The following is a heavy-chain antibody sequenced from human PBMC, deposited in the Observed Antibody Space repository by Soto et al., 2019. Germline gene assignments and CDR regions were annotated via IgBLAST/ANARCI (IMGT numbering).Heavy chain of an antibody. CDR2: INPNSGGT. CDR1: GYTFTGYY. CDR3: AREAYYYDSSGYEN. J-gene: IGHJ4*02. D-gene: IGHD3-22*01. V-gene: IGHV1-2*02. Sequence: GASVKVSCKASGYTFTGYYMHWVRQAPGQGLEWMGWINPNSGGTNYAQKFQGRVTMTRDTSISTAYMELSRLRSDDTAVYYCAREAYYYDSSGYENWGQGTLVTVYS.